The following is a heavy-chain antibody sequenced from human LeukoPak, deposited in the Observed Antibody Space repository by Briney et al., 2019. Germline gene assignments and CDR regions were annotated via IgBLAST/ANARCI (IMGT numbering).Heavy chain of an antibody. J-gene: IGHJ4*02. D-gene: IGHD3-22*01. CDR3: ARDRYYYDSSDFHYGDY. V-gene: IGHV1-2*02. CDR2: INPNSGGT. Sequence: ASVKVSCKASGYTFTGYYMHWVRQAPGQGLEWMGWINPNSGGTNYAQKFQGRVTMTRDTSISTAYMELSRLRSDDTAVYYCARDRYYYDSSDFHYGDYWGQGTLVTVSS. CDR1: GYTFTGYY.